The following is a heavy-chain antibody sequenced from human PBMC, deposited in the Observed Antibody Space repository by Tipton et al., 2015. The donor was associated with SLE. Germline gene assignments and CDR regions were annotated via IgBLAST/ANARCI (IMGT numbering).Heavy chain of an antibody. CDR3: ARVCSGDCDDAFDI. V-gene: IGHV4-34*01. D-gene: IGHD2-21*02. Sequence: LSLTCAVYGGSFSGYYWSWILQPPGRGLEWLGEINHSGSTNYNPSLKSRVTISVDTSKNQFSLKLSSVTAADTAVYYCARVCSGDCDDAFDIWGQGTMVTVSS. CDR2: INHSGST. CDR1: GGSFSGYY. J-gene: IGHJ3*02.